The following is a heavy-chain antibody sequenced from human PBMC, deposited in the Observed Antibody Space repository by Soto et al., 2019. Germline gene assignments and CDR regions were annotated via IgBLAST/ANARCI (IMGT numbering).Heavy chain of an antibody. V-gene: IGHV3-48*02. CDR2: ISSSSNTI. CDR3: AREKYSMSYRSFDC. CDR1: GFTFSSYS. Sequence: EVQLVESGGGLVQPGGSLRLSCAASGFTFSSYSMHWVRQAPGKGLEWVSYISSSSNTIYYADSVKGRFTISRDNARNSLDLQMNSLRDEDTAVYYCAREKYSMSYRSFDCLGQGTLVTVSS. D-gene: IGHD1-26*01. J-gene: IGHJ4*02.